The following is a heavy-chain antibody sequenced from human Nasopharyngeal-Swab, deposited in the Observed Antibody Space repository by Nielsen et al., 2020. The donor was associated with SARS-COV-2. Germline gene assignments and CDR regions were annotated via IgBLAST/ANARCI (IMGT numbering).Heavy chain of an antibody. V-gene: IGHV3-23*03. J-gene: IGHJ4*02. CDR3: AKLFRGAPIDY. CDR2: IYSGGSST. Sequence: WIRQPPGKGLEWVSVIYSGGSSTYYTDSVRGRFTISRDNSKRTLYLQMNSLRVEDTAIYYCAKLFRGAPIDYWGQGTLVTVSS. D-gene: IGHD5-24*01.